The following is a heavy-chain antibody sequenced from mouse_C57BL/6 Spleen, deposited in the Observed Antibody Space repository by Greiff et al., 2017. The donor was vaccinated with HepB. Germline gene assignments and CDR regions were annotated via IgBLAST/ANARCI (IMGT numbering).Heavy chain of an antibody. D-gene: IGHD3-3*01. J-gene: IGHJ3*01. Sequence: EVQLVESGPGLVKPSQSLSLTCSVTGYSIPSGYYWNWIRQFPGNKLEWMGYISYDGSNNYNPSLKNRISITRDTSKNQFFLKLNSVTTEDTTTFYCAREGWGPFAYWCQVTLVTVSA. CDR2: ISYDGSN. CDR1: GYSIPSGYY. CDR3: AREGWGPFAY. V-gene: IGHV3-6*01.